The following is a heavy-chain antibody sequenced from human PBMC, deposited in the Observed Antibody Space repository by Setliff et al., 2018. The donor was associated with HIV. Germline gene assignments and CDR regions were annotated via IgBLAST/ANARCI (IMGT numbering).Heavy chain of an antibody. CDR1: GYTLTELS. J-gene: IGHJ3*02. CDR3: ATRAYDSSGYLRSRVSGAAFDI. CDR2: FDPEDGET. V-gene: IGHV1-24*01. D-gene: IGHD3-22*01. Sequence: ASVKVSCKISGYTLTELSIHWVRQAPGKGLERMANFDPEDGETFYAQKFQGRLTMTEDTSTDTAYIELSSLRSDDTAMYYCATRAYDSSGYLRSRVSGAAFDIWGQGTMVTVSS.